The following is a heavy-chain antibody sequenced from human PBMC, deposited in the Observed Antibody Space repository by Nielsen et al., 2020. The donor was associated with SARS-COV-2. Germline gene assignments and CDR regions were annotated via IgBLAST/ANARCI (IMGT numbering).Heavy chain of an antibody. CDR3: ARDQWGYYGMDV. V-gene: IGHV3-11*04. CDR2: ISSSGSTI. J-gene: IGHJ6*02. D-gene: IGHD2-8*01. Sequence: GESLKISCAASGFTFSDYYMSWIRQAPGKGPEWVSYISSSGSTIYYADSVKGRFTISRDNAKNSLYLQMNSLRAEDTAAYYCARDQWGYYGMDVWGQGTTVTVSS. CDR1: GFTFSDYY.